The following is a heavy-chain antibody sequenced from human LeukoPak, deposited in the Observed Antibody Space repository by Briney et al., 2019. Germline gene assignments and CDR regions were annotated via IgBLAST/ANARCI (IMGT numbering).Heavy chain of an antibody. CDR3: APIAVAGN. CDR2: ISSSSSYI. V-gene: IGHV3-21*01. J-gene: IGHJ4*02. CDR1: GFTVSSNY. D-gene: IGHD6-19*01. Sequence: GGSLRLSCAASGFTVSSNYMSWVRQAPGKGLEWVSSISSSSSYIYYADSVKGRFTISRDNAKNSLYLQMNSLRAEDTAVYYCAPIAVAGNWGQGTLVTVSS.